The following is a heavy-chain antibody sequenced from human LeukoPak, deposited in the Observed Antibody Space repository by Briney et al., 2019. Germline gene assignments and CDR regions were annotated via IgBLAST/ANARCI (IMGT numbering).Heavy chain of an antibody. CDR1: GGSFSGYY. J-gene: IGHJ6*02. D-gene: IGHD6-6*01. V-gene: IGHV4-34*01. CDR3: ARVAVQGRYYYYGMDV. Sequence: PSETLYLTCAVYGGSFSGYYWSWIRQPPGKGLEWIGEINHSGSTNYNPSLKSRVTISVDTSKNQFSLKLSSVTAADTAVYYCARVAVQGRYYYYGMDVWGQGTTVTVSS. CDR2: INHSGST.